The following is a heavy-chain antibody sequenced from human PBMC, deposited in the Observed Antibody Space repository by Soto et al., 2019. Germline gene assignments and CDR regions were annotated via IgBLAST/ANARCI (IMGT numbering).Heavy chain of an antibody. V-gene: IGHV3-23*01. CDR1: GFTFSDYA. Sequence: EVQLLESGGGLVQPGGSLRLSCVASGFTFSDYAMSWVRQAPGKGLEWVSGLSGSGPTSFYADSVQGRFTISRDNSKNSLSLQMDSLRIEDTAIYYCARIRSSGWYYFPAPRDHWGDGMLVTVSS. J-gene: IGHJ4*01. CDR3: ARIRSSGWYYFPAPRDH. D-gene: IGHD6-19*01. CDR2: LSGSGPTS.